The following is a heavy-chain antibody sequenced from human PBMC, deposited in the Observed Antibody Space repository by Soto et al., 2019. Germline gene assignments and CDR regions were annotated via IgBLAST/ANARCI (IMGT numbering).Heavy chain of an antibody. J-gene: IGHJ4*02. D-gene: IGHD5-12*01. V-gene: IGHV4-38-2*01. CDR2: INNRGGT. CDR3: ARLDLGWLFDY. Sequence: EILSLTCAFAGYSMSSGYYWGWVRQPPGKGLEFIGSINNRGGTYYNPSHTSRVSISGDMSKNQFSLKLSSVTAADTAVYYCARLDLGWLFDYWGQGTLVTV. CDR1: GYSMSSGYY.